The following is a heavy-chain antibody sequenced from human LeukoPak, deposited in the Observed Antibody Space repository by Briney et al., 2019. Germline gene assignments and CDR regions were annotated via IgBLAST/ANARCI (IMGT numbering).Heavy chain of an antibody. J-gene: IGHJ5*02. V-gene: IGHV1-24*01. CDR2: FDPEDGET. Sequence: ASVKVSCKVSGYTLTELSMHWVRQAPGKGLEWMGGFDPEDGETIYAQKFQGRVTMTEDTSTDTAYMELSSLRSEDTAVYYCATGGPGVIFSWFDPWGQGTLVTVSS. CDR3: ATGGPGVIFSWFDP. CDR1: GYTLTELS. D-gene: IGHD3-10*01.